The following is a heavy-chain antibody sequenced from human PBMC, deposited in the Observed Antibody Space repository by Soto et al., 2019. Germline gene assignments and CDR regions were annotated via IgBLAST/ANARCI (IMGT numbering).Heavy chain of an antibody. J-gene: IGHJ3*02. CDR3: ASLGGLWFGESRDAFDI. CDR2: ISYDGSNK. Sequence: GGSLRLSCAASGFTFSSYAMHWVRQAPGKGLEWVAVISYDGSNKYYADSVKGRFTISRDNSKNTLYLQMNSLRAEDTAVYYCASLGGLWFGESRDAFDIWGQGTMVTVSS. D-gene: IGHD3-10*01. V-gene: IGHV3-30-3*01. CDR1: GFTFSSYA.